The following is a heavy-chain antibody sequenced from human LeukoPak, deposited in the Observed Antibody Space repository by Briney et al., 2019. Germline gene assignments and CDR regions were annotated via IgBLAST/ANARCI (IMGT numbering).Heavy chain of an antibody. Sequence: GGSLRLSCAASGFTFSSYGTHWVRQAPGKGLEWVAVIWYDGSNKYYADSVKGRFTISRDNSKNTLYLQMNSLRAEDTAVYYCARDHYDILTGDPVPFDYWGQGTLVTVSS. J-gene: IGHJ4*02. CDR3: ARDHYDILTGDPVPFDY. V-gene: IGHV3-33*01. CDR1: GFTFSSYG. CDR2: IWYDGSNK. D-gene: IGHD3-9*01.